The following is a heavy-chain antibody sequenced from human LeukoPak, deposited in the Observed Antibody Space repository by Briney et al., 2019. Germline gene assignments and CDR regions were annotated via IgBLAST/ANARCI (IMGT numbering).Heavy chain of an antibody. CDR3: ARNGGSGSWNYYGLDV. CDR1: GFIFSSYG. CDR2: MWYDGSKN. Sequence: GGSLRLSCAASGFIFSSYGMHWIRQAPGKGLEWVAVMWYDGSKNYYADSVKGRFTISRDNSKNTLYLQMKTLRAEDTAVYYCARNGGSGSWNYYGLDVWGQGTTVTVSS. V-gene: IGHV3-33*01. J-gene: IGHJ6*02. D-gene: IGHD3-10*01.